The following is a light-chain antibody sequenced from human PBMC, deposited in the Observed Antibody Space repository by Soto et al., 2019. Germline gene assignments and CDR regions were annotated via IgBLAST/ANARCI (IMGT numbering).Light chain of an antibody. CDR1: QSVYKF. J-gene: IGKJ3*01. Sequence: IVLTQSTATLSLSPGETATLSCRASQSVYKFLAWYQQRPGQPPRLLIFDASNRATGIPARFSGSGSGRDFTLPISGVEPKGFAVYSCQLRSTWLSFG. CDR2: DAS. V-gene: IGKV3-11*02. CDR3: QLRSTWLS.